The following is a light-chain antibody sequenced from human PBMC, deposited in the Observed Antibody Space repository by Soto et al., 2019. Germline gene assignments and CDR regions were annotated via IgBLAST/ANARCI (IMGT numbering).Light chain of an antibody. CDR1: QDVGTNY. CDR3: QQFINSPYMYI. J-gene: IGKJ2*01. Sequence: EVVLTQSPGTLSLSPGEGATLSCRSSQDVGTNYLAWYQQKPGQAPRLLIFGASSRASGVPGRFSGSGSGTDVNLTISRLEPEDSAVYYCQQFINSPYMYIFGQGTKLEI. CDR2: GAS. V-gene: IGKV3-20*01.